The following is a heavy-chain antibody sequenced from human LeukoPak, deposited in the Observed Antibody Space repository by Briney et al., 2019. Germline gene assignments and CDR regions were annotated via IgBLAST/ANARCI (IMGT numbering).Heavy chain of an antibody. J-gene: IGHJ4*02. CDR1: GFTFSAYN. V-gene: IGHV3-48*04. CDR2: ISSSGSTI. D-gene: IGHD1-1*01. Sequence: GGSLRLSCAASGFTFSAYNMNWVRQAPGKGLEWVSYISSSGSTIYYADSVKGRFTISRDNAKNSLYLQMNSLRAEDTAVYYCARVGLEGALLGYWGQGTLVTVSS. CDR3: ARVGLEGALLGY.